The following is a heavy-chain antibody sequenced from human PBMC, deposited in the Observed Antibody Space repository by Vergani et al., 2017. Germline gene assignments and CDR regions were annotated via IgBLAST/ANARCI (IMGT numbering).Heavy chain of an antibody. J-gene: IGHJ5*02. CDR2: VSFRGDT. Sequence: QVKLQESGPGLVKPSETLSLTCTVSGASVNSYYWSWIRQPPGKGLEWMGYVSFRGDTLYDPSVKGRMTISLNTSSNQFSLYLTSVTAADTAVYYCASATHSGQRADRWGQGILVTVTS. V-gene: IGHV4-59*02. CDR3: ASATHSGQRADR. D-gene: IGHD1-26*01. CDR1: GASVNSYY.